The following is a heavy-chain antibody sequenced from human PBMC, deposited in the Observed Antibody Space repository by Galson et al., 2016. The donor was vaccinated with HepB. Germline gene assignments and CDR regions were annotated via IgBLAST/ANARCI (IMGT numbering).Heavy chain of an antibody. D-gene: IGHD6-13*01. CDR3: ARDAVAVGGTLHFYYYGMDV. J-gene: IGHJ6*02. V-gene: IGHV1-69*04. CDR2: SVPTLGMA. CDR1: GGTFSTYA. Sequence: SVKVSCKASGGTFSTYAFSWVRQAPGQGLEWVGRSVPTLGMANYAQKFQGRVTITADKSTNTSYMELSSLRSEDTAVYYCARDAVAVGGTLHFYYYGMDVWDQGTTVTVSS.